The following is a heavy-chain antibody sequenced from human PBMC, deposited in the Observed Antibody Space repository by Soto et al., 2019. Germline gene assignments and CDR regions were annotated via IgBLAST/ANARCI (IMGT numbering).Heavy chain of an antibody. D-gene: IGHD2-21*01. Sequence: QAQLMQAVAEVRKPWTSVKVSCETSGYNFRGYYVHWVRQAPGHGLQWLGRIDPNSGDTDYAQTFQGRIDVTRNTSLSTVYMDLISLTSHDTAVYFCAKAPQGLMSPYFDFWGQGTPVVVS. CDR3: AKAPQGLMSPYFDF. V-gene: IGHV1-2*06. CDR2: IDPNSGDT. J-gene: IGHJ4*02. CDR1: GYNFRGYY.